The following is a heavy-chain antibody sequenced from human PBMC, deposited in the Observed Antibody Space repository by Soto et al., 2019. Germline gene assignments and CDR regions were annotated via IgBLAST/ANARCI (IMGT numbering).Heavy chain of an antibody. J-gene: IGHJ4*02. CDR1: GGTFSSYA. CDR2: IIPIFGTA. CDR3: ARGGQDYYDSSGYSRYFDY. V-gene: IGHV1-69*13. D-gene: IGHD3-22*01. Sequence: AASVKVSCKASGGTFSSYAISWVRQAPGQGLEWMGGIIPIFGTANYAQKFQGRVTITADESTSTAYMELSSLRSEDTAVYYCARGGQDYYDSSGYSRYFDYWGQGTLVTVSS.